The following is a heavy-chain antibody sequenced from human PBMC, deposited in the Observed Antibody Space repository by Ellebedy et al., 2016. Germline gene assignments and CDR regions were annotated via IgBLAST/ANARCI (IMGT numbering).Heavy chain of an antibody. CDR2: ISGSGGST. D-gene: IGHD3-10*01. V-gene: IGHV3-23*01. J-gene: IGHJ4*02. CDR3: AKERPSPWGFGELLPYLD. CDR1: GFTFSSYA. Sequence: GESLKISXAASGFTFSSYAMSWVRQAPGKGLEWVSAISGSGGSTYYADSVKGRFTISRDNSKNTLYLQMNSLRAEDTAVYYCAKERPSPWGFGELLPYLDWGQGTLVTVSS.